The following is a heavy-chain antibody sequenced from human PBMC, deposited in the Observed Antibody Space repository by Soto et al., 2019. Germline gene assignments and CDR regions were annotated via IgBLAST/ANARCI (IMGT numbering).Heavy chain of an antibody. Sequence: QVQLVHSGAEVKEPGSSVKASCKVSGDTFNKYTINWVRQAPGQGLEWMAGIIPIYGTANSALKFHGRMKVTADDSTATAYMELNSLTSEDTAIYYCARDGHGYNYWYFDLWGRGTLITVSS. J-gene: IGHJ2*01. D-gene: IGHD5-12*01. V-gene: IGHV1-69*01. CDR3: ARDGHGYNYWYFDL. CDR2: IIPIYGTA. CDR1: GDTFNKYT.